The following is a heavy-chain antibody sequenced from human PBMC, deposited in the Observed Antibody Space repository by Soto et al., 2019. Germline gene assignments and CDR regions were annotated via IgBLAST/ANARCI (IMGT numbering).Heavy chain of an antibody. V-gene: IGHV4-39*01. CDR1: GDSINSDKYY. D-gene: IGHD4-17*01. J-gene: IGHJ5*02. CDR2: IYFRGNT. CDR3: ARHVDYGDKFPWSDP. Sequence: PSETLSLTCSVSGDSINSDKYYWGWVRQPPGKGLEWIGSIYFRGNTYYNPSLQTRVTISLDKSKSQFSLKLNSVTAADTAVYYCARHVDYGDKFPWSDPWGQGTLVTVSS.